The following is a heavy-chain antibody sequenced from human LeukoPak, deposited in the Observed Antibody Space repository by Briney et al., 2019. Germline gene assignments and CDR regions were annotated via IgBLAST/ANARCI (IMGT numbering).Heavy chain of an antibody. CDR3: ARDQYYGSGSSAMDV. Sequence: ASVQVSCKASGYTFTGYYMHWVRQAPGQGLEWMGWINPNSGGTNYTQKFQGWVTMTRDTSISTAYMELSRLRSDDTAVYYCARDQYYGSGSSAMDVWGKGTTVTVSS. D-gene: IGHD3-10*01. J-gene: IGHJ6*04. CDR2: INPNSGGT. V-gene: IGHV1-2*04. CDR1: GYTFTGYY.